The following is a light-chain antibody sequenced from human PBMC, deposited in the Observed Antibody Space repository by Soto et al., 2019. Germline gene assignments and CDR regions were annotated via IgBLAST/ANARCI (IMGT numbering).Light chain of an antibody. J-gene: IGLJ2*01. CDR2: GNS. Sequence: QSVLTQQPSVSGAPGQRVTISCTGSSSNIGAGYDVHWYQQLPGTAPKLLIYGNSNRPSGVPDRFSGSKSGTSASLAITGLQAEDEADYYCQSYDSSLSGSYVVFGGGTKLTVL. CDR1: SSNIGAGYD. V-gene: IGLV1-40*01. CDR3: QSYDSSLSGSYVV.